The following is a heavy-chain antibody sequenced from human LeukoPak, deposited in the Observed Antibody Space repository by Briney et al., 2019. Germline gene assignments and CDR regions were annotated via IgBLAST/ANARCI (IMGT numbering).Heavy chain of an antibody. V-gene: IGHV1-46*01. CDR3: ASEGSGSSGDY. J-gene: IGHJ4*02. D-gene: IGHD1-26*01. Sequence: ASVKVSCKASGYIFTSYYIHWVRQAPGQGLEWMGVINPSGDTTTYAQKFQGRVTITADESTSTAYMELSSLRSEDTAVYYCASEGSGSSGDYWGQGTLVTVSS. CDR1: GYIFTSYY. CDR2: INPSGDTT.